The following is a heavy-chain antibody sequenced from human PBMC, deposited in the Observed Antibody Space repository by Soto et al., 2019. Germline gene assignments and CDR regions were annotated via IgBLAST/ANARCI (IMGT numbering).Heavy chain of an antibody. Sequence: QRLEWMGWSNAGYGNTKYSQKFQGRVTITRDTSASTAYMELSSLRSEDTAVCYCARDVPAADSCGEGTLFTSPQ. V-gene: IGHV1-3*01. J-gene: IGHJ4*02. CDR2: SNAGYGNT. CDR3: ARDVPAADS. D-gene: IGHD2-2*01.